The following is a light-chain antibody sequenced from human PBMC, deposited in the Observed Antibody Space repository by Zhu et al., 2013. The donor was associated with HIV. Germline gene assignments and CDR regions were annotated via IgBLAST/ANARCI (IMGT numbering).Light chain of an antibody. CDR1: HDIRDD. J-gene: IGKJ1*01. CDR2: SAS. Sequence: AIQMTQSPSSLSASVGDTVTITCRASHDIRDDLDWYQQRPGRAPDLLIYSASTLPSGVPSRFGGSRSGTDFSLTITSLQPADFATFYCLQRHSLPWTFGQGT. V-gene: IGKV1-6*01. CDR3: LQRHSLPWT.